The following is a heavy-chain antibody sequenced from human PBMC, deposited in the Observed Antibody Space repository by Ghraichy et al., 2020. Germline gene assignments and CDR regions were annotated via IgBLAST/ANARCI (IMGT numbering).Heavy chain of an antibody. CDR1: GYTFIDFG. CDR3: ARDPSVDWGWEDAIDI. CDR2: ITPKNGKT. D-gene: IGHD3/OR15-3a*01. Sequence: ASVKVSCKASGYTFIDFGISWVRQAPGEGLEWMGWITPKNGKTKYAQSVQGRVTLTADTSTSTVYMELRSLRSDDTAVYYCARDPSVDWGWEDAIDIWGQGTMVTVSS. V-gene: IGHV1-18*01. J-gene: IGHJ3*02.